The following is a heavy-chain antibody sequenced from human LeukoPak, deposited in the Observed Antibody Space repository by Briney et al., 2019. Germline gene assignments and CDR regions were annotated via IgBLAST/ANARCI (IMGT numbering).Heavy chain of an antibody. CDR1: GGSISGRDYY. Sequence: PPQTLSLTPVLSGGSISGRDYYYWAWTRHPPGKGLEWIGSMYYRGSTYYNPSLESRVTMSLDTSKNQFSLKLSSVTAADTAVYYCARDPRSFGGALSFDAFDIWGQGTMVTVSS. D-gene: IGHD3-16*01. CDR3: ARDPRSFGGALSFDAFDI. V-gene: IGHV4-39*02. J-gene: IGHJ3*02. CDR2: MYYRGST.